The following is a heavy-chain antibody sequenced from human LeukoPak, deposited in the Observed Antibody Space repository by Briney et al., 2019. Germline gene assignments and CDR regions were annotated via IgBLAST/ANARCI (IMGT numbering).Heavy chain of an antibody. V-gene: IGHV4-61*02. D-gene: IGHD3-3*01. Sequence: PSQTLSLTCTVSDGSISGGSYYWSWIRQPAGKGLEWIGRIYASGSTDYNPSLKSRLTISVDTSKNQFSLRLTSVTAADTAVYYCAREKNDYNFWTGGYYYMDVWSKGTTVTVSS. J-gene: IGHJ6*03. CDR3: AREKNDYNFWTGGYYYMDV. CDR1: DGSISGGSYY. CDR2: IYASGST.